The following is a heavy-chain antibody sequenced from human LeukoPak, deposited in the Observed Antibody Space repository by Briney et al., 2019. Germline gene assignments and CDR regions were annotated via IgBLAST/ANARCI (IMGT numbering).Heavy chain of an antibody. J-gene: IGHJ3*02. Sequence: SSETLSLTCTVSGGSISSYYWSWIRQPQGKGLEWIGYIYYSGSTNYNPSLKSRVTISVDTSKNQLSLKLSSVTAADTAVYYCAREKVGATSDAFDIWGQGTMVTVSS. V-gene: IGHV4-59*08. CDR3: AREKVGATSDAFDI. CDR2: IYYSGST. CDR1: GGSISSYY. D-gene: IGHD1-26*01.